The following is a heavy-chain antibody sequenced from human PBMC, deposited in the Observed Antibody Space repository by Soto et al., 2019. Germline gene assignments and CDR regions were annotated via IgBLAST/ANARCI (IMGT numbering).Heavy chain of an antibody. CDR3: AKDLGGTGTTGY. D-gene: IGHD1-7*01. V-gene: IGHV3-30*18. CDR2: ISYDGSNK. Sequence: QVQLVESGGGVVQPGRSLRLSCAASGFTFSSYGMHWVRQAPGKGLEWVAVISYDGSNKYYADSVKGRFTISRDNSKNPLYLQMNSLRAEDTAVYYCAKDLGGTGTTGYWGQGTLVTVSS. J-gene: IGHJ4*02. CDR1: GFTFSSYG.